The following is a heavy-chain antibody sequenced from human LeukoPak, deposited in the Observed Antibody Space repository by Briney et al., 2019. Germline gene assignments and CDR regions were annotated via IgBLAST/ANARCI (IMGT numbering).Heavy chain of an antibody. J-gene: IGHJ2*01. Sequence: GESLKISCQSSGYMFTRYWIGWVRQMPGKGLEWMGIIYPDDSDIRYSPSFQGQVTISVDKPISTTYLQWGSLKSSDTAMYYCARPGPHWYFEFWGRGTLVTVSS. CDR1: GYMFTRYW. V-gene: IGHV5-51*01. CDR3: ARPGPHWYFEF. CDR2: IYPDDSDI.